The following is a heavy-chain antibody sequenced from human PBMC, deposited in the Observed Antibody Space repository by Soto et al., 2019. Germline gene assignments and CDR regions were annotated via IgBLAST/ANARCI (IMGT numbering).Heavy chain of an antibody. CDR2: ISSGGGSP. V-gene: IGHV3-23*01. CDR1: GFNFSSYA. Sequence: EVRLLESGGGLVQPGGSLRLSCAASGFNFSSYAMSWVRQAPGKGLEWVSGISSGGGSPYNADSVKGRFTISRDNSKNTLYLQMNSLRAADTAVYFCAKGDGRIVPRHFDSWGQGTLVTVSS. D-gene: IGHD6-6*01. CDR3: AKGDGRIVPRHFDS. J-gene: IGHJ4*02.